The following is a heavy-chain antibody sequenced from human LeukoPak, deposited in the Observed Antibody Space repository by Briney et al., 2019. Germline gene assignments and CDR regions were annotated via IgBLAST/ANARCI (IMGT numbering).Heavy chain of an antibody. Sequence: AGGSLRLSCAASGFTFSSYAMSWVRQAPGKGLEWVSFVSTSSSYIHNADSVKGRFTISRDNAKNSLYLQMNSLRAEDTAVYYCARDRYYDSSGSTNPGAFDIWGQGTMVTVSS. D-gene: IGHD3-22*01. CDR2: VSTSSSYI. CDR3: ARDRYYDSSGSTNPGAFDI. J-gene: IGHJ3*02. V-gene: IGHV3-21*01. CDR1: GFTFSSYA.